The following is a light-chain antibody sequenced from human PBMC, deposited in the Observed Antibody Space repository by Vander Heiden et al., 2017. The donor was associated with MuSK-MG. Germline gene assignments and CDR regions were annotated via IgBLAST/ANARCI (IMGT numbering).Light chain of an antibody. CDR3: QSYDSSLSGSV. V-gene: IGLV1-40*01. Sequence: QSVLTQPPSVSGAPGQRVTISCTGSSSNIGAGYDVHWYRPIPGTAPKPLIYGNSNRPSGVPDRFSGSKSGTSASLAITGLQAEDEADYYCQSYDSSLSGSVFGGGTKLTVL. CDR1: SSNIGAGYD. CDR2: GNS. J-gene: IGLJ2*01.